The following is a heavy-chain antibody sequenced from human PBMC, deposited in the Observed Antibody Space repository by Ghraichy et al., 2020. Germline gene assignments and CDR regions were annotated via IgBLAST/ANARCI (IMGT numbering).Heavy chain of an antibody. D-gene: IGHD3-22*01. CDR3: ARVPWQSDSSVYYYGAFDL. CDR1: GFTFRSSW. V-gene: IGHV3-7*03. Sequence: GGSLRLSCAASGFTFRSSWMTWVRQAPGEGLEWVANIKPDGSDKYYVDSVKGRFTISRDNAKNSLYLQMSSLRAEDTAVYYCARVPWQSDSSVYYYGAFDLWSQGTIVTVS. CDR2: IKPDGSDK. J-gene: IGHJ3*01.